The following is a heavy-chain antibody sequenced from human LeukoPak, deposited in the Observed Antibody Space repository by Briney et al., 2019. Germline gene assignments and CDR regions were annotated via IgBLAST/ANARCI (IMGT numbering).Heavy chain of an antibody. Sequence: SETLSLTCSVSGDSMSSHYLSWIRQPAGKGLEWIGRIHISGRSNLNPSLNSRLTMSVDTSKNDFSLKLMSVTAADTAVYYCARDWGRVGLRGFDPWGQGILVIVSS. V-gene: IGHV4-4*07. D-gene: IGHD3-16*01. CDR1: GDSMSSHY. CDR3: ARDWGRVGLRGFDP. J-gene: IGHJ5*02. CDR2: IHISGRS.